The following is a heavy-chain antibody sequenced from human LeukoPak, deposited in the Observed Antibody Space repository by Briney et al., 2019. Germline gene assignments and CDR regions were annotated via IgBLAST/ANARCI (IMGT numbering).Heavy chain of an antibody. V-gene: IGHV3-66*01. J-gene: IGHJ4*02. CDR1: GFTVSSNY. Sequence: PGGSLRLSCAASGFTVSSNYMSWVRQAPGKGLEWVSVIYSGGSTYYADSVKGRFTISRDNSKNTLYLQMNSLRAEDTAVYYCARNGVTYYYDSSGYLDYWGQGTLVTVSS. CDR2: IYSGGST. CDR3: ARNGVTYYYDSSGYLDY. D-gene: IGHD3-22*01.